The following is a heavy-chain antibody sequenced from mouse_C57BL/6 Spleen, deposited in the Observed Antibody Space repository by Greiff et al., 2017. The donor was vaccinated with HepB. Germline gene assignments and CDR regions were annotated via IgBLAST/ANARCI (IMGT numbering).Heavy chain of an antibody. D-gene: IGHD4-1*01. V-gene: IGHV5-4*01. CDR1: GFTFSSYA. J-gene: IGHJ4*01. CDR3: ARDRTGTEAMDY. Sequence: EVNVVESGGGLVKPGGSLKLSCAASGFTFSSYAMSWVRQTPEKRLEWVATISDGGSYTYYPDNVKGRFTISRDNAKNNLYLQMSHLKSEDTAMYYCARDRTGTEAMDYWGQGTSVTVSS. CDR2: ISDGGSYT.